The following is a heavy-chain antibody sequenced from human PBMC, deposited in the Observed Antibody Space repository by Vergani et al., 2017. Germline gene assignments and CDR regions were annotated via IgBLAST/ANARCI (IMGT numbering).Heavy chain of an antibody. V-gene: IGHV3-9*01. CDR3: AREGATASRYYYYGMDV. D-gene: IGHD5-12*01. CDR2: ISWNSGSI. Sequence: EVQLVESGGGLVQPGRSLRLSCAASGFTFDDYAMHWVRQAPGKGLEWVSGISWNSGSIGYADSVKGRFTISRDNAKNSLYLQMNSLRAEDTAVYYCAREGATASRYYYYGMDVWGQGTTVTVSS. CDR1: GFTFDDYA. J-gene: IGHJ6*02.